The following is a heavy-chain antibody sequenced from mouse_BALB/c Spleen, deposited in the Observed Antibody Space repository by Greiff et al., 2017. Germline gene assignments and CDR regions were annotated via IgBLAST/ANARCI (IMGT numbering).Heavy chain of an antibody. Sequence: EVQLQQSGAELVKPGASVKLSCTASGFNITDSYMHWVKQRPEQGLEWIGRIDPANGNTKYDPKFQGKATITADTSSNTAYLQLSSLTSEDTAVYCCARMISYAMDYWGQGTSVTVSS. D-gene: IGHD2-4*01. CDR1: GFNITDSY. CDR3: ARMISYAMDY. J-gene: IGHJ4*01. CDR2: IDPANGNT. V-gene: IGHV14-3*02.